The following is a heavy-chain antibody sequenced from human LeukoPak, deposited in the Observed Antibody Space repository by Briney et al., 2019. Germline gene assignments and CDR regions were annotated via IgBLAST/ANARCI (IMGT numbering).Heavy chain of an antibody. D-gene: IGHD3-16*01. CDR3: AKGLNYALPYYFDY. V-gene: IGHV3-23*01. Sequence: GGSLRLSCAASGFTSGNYGMTWVRQAPGKGLEWVSGTSGSGSSTYYASSVKGRFTISRDNSKNTLYLQMNSLRADDTAVYYCAKGLNYALPYYFDYWGQGTLVTVSS. CDR1: GFTSGNYG. CDR2: TSGSGSST. J-gene: IGHJ4*02.